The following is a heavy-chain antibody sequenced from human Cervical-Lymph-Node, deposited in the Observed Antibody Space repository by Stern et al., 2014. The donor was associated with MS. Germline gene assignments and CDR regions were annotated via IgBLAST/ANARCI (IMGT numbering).Heavy chain of an antibody. CDR2: ISPTPGRP. V-gene: IGHV1-69*01. D-gene: IGHD2-8*01. CDR3: TRDRRHVDTIGGYFFDN. J-gene: IGHJ4*02. Sequence: MQLVESGAEVKKPGYSVKVSCKASGGTFSSYDISWVRQAPGQGLEWMGGISPTPGRPNSAQKIQGRVTISSDECTNTVHKELSSLRSEDTALYYCTRDRRHVDTIGGYFFDNWGQGTMVTVSS. CDR1: GGTFSSYD.